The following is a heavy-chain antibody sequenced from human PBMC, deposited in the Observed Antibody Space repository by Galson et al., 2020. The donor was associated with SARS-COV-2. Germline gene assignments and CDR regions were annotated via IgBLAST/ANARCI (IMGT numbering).Heavy chain of an antibody. J-gene: IGHJ3*02. CDR3: ARDWNEGRRRDAFDI. Sequence: SVKVSCKASGGTFTSYTISWVRQAPGQGLEWMGRIIPILGIANYAQKFQGRVTITADQSTSTAYMELSSLRSEDTAVYYCARDWNEGRRRDAFDIWGQGTMVTVSS. CDR2: IIPILGIA. V-gene: IGHV1-69*04. D-gene: IGHD1-1*01. CDR1: GGTFTSYT.